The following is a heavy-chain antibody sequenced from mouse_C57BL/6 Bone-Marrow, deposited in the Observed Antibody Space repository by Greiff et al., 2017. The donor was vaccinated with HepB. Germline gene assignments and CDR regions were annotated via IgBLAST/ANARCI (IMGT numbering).Heavy chain of an antibody. V-gene: IGHV5-12*01. CDR3: ARRSYGSSFMDY. J-gene: IGHJ4*01. D-gene: IGHD1-1*01. CDR2: ISNGGGST. CDR1: GFTFSDYY. Sequence: EVHLVESGGGLVQPGGSLKLSCAASGFTFSDYYMYWVRQTPEKRLEWVAYISNGGGSTYYPDTVKGRFTISRDNAKNTLYLQMSRLTSEDTAMYYCARRSYGSSFMDYWGQGTSVTVSS.